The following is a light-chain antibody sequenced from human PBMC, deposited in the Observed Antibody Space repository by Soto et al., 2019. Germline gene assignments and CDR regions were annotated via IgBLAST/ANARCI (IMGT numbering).Light chain of an antibody. Sequence: QSAVTQPPSASGSPGQSVTISCTGTSSDVGGYDYVSWYQQYPGKAPKLMIYEVSKRPSGVPDRFSGSKSGYTASLTVSGLHAEDEADYYCSSYAGTNIVVFGGGTKVTVL. CDR3: SSYAGTNIVV. V-gene: IGLV2-8*01. CDR1: SSDVGGYDY. J-gene: IGLJ2*01. CDR2: EVS.